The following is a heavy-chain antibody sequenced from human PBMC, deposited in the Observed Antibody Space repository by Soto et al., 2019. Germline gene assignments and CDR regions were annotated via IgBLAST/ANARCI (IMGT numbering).Heavy chain of an antibody. CDR2: ISGSGGST. Sequence: GGSLRLSCAASGFTFSSYAMSWVRQAPGKGLEWVSAISGSGGSTYYADSVKGRFTISRDNSKNTLYLQMNSLRAEDTAVYYCAKTPPMYGDYVWYFDYWGQGTLVTVSS. V-gene: IGHV3-23*01. D-gene: IGHD4-17*01. J-gene: IGHJ4*02. CDR1: GFTFSSYA. CDR3: AKTPPMYGDYVWYFDY.